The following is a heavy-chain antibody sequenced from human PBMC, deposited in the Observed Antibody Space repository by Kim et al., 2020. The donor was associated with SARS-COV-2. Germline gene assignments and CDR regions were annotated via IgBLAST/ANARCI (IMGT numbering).Heavy chain of an antibody. CDR2: ITGSGDVA. J-gene: IGHJ3*02. V-gene: IGHV3-23*01. D-gene: IGHD2-8*02. CDR3: AKSVISGAGSYYDI. CDR1: GFNFRNYG. Sequence: GGSLRLSCAASGFNFRNYGMSWVRQAPGKGLEWVTGITGSGDVAVYADSVRGRFTTFSDNSKTTVYLEMNNLAAEDTAIYLCAKSVISGAGSYYDIWG.